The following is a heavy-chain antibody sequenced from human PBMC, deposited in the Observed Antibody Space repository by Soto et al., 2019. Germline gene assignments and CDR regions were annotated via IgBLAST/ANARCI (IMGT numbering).Heavy chain of an antibody. CDR3: VKDRHVFDRSGYPRGWFGS. CDR2: SPDDGSRT. D-gene: IGHD3-22*01. V-gene: IGHV3-23*01. Sequence: GSLGLSCAASGFTFGSHALNWLRQAPGPGLQWVSGSPDDGSRTYYADSVEGRFTISRDNSKSTLFLQMNSLRVEDTAVYHCVKDRHVFDRSGYPRGWFGSWGQGALVTVSS. CDR1: GFTFGSHA. J-gene: IGHJ5*01.